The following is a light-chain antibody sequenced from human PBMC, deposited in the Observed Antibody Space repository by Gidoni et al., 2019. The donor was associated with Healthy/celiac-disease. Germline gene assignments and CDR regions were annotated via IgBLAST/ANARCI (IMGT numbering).Light chain of an antibody. CDR3: QQLNSYPPGVT. CDR1: QGISSY. V-gene: IGKV1-9*01. CDR2: AAS. J-gene: IGKJ3*01. Sequence: DIQLTQSPSFLSESVGDRVTITCRASQGISSYLAWYQQKPGKAPKLRIYAASTLQSGFPSRFSGSGSGTEFTLTISSLQPEDVATYYCQQLNSYPPGVTFXPXTKVDIK.